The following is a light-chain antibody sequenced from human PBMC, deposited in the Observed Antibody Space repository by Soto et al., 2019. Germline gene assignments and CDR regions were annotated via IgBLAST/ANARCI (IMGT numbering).Light chain of an antibody. Sequence: DIQMTQSPSSLSASVGDRVTITCRASQDISNYLAWYQQKPGKVPKLLIYAASTLQSGVPSRFSGSGSGTDFTLTISSLQPEDVATYYCQKCNSAPFTFGPGTKVDIK. CDR1: QDISNY. CDR3: QKCNSAPFT. J-gene: IGKJ3*01. CDR2: AAS. V-gene: IGKV1-27*01.